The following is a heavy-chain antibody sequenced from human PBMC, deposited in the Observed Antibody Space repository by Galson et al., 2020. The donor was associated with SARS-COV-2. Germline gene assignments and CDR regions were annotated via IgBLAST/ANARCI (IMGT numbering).Heavy chain of an antibody. J-gene: IGHJ5*02. CDR2: IYSNGRT. CDR3: GRHDWFDP. CDR1: GFTVSSDH. Sequence: GESLKISCAVSGFTVSSDHLHWVRQAPGKGLEWVSLIYSNGRTFYADSVKGRFTISRDTSKNTVYLQMNSLRVEDTAVYYCGRHDWFDPWGQGTLVTVSS. V-gene: IGHV3-66*04.